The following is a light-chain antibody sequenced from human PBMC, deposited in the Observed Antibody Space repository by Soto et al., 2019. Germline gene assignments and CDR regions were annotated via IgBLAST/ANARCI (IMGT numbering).Light chain of an antibody. CDR2: DDS. CDR1: DIGSKS. J-gene: IGLJ2*01. CDR3: QVWDSTIDHVV. V-gene: IGLV3-21*02. Sequence: SYELTQPPSVSVAPGQLATITCGGTDIGSKSVHWYQQRPGQAPFLVVYDDSDRPSGIPERFSGSNSGSTATLTISRVEAGDEADYFCQVWDSTIDHVVFGGGTKVTVL.